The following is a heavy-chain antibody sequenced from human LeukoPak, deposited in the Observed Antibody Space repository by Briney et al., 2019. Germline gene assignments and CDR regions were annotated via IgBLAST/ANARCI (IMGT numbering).Heavy chain of an antibody. J-gene: IGHJ4*02. CDR1: GFTFSSYW. D-gene: IGHD3-3*01. CDR3: ARDRGRPEYYDFWSGYYFDY. CDR2: IKQDGSEK. V-gene: IGHV3-7*01. Sequence: GGSLRLSCAASGFTFSSYWMSWVRQAQGKGLEWVASIKQDGSEKYYVDSVKGRFTISRDNAKNSLYLQMNSLRAEDTAVYYCARDRGRPEYYDFWSGYYFDYRGQGTLVTVSS.